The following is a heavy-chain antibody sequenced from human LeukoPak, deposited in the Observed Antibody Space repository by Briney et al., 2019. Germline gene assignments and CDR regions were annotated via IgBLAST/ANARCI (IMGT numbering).Heavy chain of an antibody. CDR1: GFTFSSYS. J-gene: IGHJ4*02. CDR2: ISSSSSYI. D-gene: IGHD3-10*01. Sequence: NSGGSLRLSCAASGFTFSSYSMNWVRQAPGKGLEWVSSISSSSSYIYYADSVKGRFTISRDNAKNSLYLQMNSLRAEDTAVYYCARAGGYGFASGFDYWGQGTLVTVSS. CDR3: ARAGGYGFASGFDY. V-gene: IGHV3-21*01.